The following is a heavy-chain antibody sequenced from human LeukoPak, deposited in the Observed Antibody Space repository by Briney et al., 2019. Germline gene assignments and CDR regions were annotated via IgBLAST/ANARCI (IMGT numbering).Heavy chain of an antibody. CDR2: ISSSSSYI. CDR3: ARESALLEYSSSASGFDY. Sequence: GGSLRLSCAASGFTFSSYSMNWVRQAPGKGLEWVSSISSSSSYIYYADSVKGRFTISRDNAKNSLYLQMNSLRAEDTAVYYCARESALLEYSSSASGFDYWGQGTLVTVSS. D-gene: IGHD6-6*01. CDR1: GFTFSSYS. V-gene: IGHV3-21*01. J-gene: IGHJ4*02.